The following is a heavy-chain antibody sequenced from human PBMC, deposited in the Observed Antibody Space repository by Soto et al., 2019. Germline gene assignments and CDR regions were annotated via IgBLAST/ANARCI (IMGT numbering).Heavy chain of an antibody. V-gene: IGHV3-30*18. CDR1: GFTFSNYA. D-gene: IGHD3-22*01. Sequence: HVPLVESGGGVVQPGRSLRLSCAASGFTFSNYAMHWVRQAPGKGLEWVAVISYDGSNKYYADSVKGRFTISRDNSKNTLYLHIKRLRAQDAGVEYCAKVGQYYGSSGGGFEYWGQGTQGNVFS. J-gene: IGHJ4*02. CDR3: AKVGQYYGSSGGGFEY. CDR2: ISYDGSNK.